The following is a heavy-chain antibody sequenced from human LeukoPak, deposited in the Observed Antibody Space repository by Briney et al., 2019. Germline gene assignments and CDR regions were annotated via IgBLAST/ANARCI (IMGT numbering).Heavy chain of an antibody. CDR3: AKDSSSWNPHFDY. CDR2: IRYDGSNK. D-gene: IGHD6-13*01. Sequence: GGSLRLSCAASGSTFSSYGMHWVRQAPGKGLEWVAFIRYDGSNKYYADSVKGRFTISRDNSKNTLYLQMNSLRAEDTAVYYCAKDSSSWNPHFDYWGQGTLVTVSS. J-gene: IGHJ4*02. CDR1: GSTFSSYG. V-gene: IGHV3-30*02.